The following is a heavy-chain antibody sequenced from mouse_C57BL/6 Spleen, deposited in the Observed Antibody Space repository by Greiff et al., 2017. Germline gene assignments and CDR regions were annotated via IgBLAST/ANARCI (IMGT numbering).Heavy chain of an antibody. V-gene: IGHV1-54*01. CDR1: GYAFTNYL. CDR2: INPGSGST. J-gene: IGHJ3*01. Sequence: VQLQQSGAELVRPGTSVKVSCKASGYAFTNYLIEWVKQRPGQGLEWIGVINPGSGSTNYNEKFKSKATLTVDKSSSTAYMQLSSLTSEDSAVYYCAPYYYGSSYEGGFAYWGQGTLVTVSA. D-gene: IGHD1-1*01. CDR3: APYYYGSSYEGGFAY.